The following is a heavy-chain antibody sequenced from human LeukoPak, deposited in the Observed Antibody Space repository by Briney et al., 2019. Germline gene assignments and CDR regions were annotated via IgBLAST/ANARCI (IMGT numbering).Heavy chain of an antibody. J-gene: IGHJ4*02. CDR2: IYYSGST. CDR3: ARGTLDLVPAAFDY. V-gene: IGHV4-59*08. CDR1: GVSISSYY. Sequence: PSETLSLTCTVSGVSISSYYWSWIRQPPGKGLEWIGYIYYSGSTNYSPSLKSRVTISVDTSKNQFSLKLSSVTAADTAVYYCARGTLDLVPAAFDYWGQGTLVTVSS. D-gene: IGHD2-2*01.